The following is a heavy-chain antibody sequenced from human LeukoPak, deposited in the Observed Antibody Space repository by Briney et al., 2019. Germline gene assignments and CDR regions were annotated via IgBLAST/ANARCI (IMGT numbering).Heavy chain of an antibody. Sequence: PGGSLRLSCAASGFIFSDYVMTWVRQAPGKGLEWVSAISGNGVSTYYADSVKGRFTISRDNSKNTLYLQMNSLRVEDSAVYYCARPRITMIVVIITPPDYWGQGTLVTVSS. CDR1: GFIFSDYV. J-gene: IGHJ4*02. CDR3: ARPRITMIVVIITPPDY. D-gene: IGHD3-22*01. CDR2: ISGNGVST. V-gene: IGHV3-23*01.